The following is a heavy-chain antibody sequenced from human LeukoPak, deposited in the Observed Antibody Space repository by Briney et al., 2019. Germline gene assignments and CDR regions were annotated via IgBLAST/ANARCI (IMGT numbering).Heavy chain of an antibody. Sequence: ASVKVSCKASGGTFSTYASSWVRQAPGQGLEWMGRNIPTTRRASYAQNFQGRVTITADKSTSTVYLELTSLTSEDTAVYYCAQPLEPAAAAYYAMDVWGQGTTVTVSS. V-gene: IGHV1-69*04. D-gene: IGHD2-2*01. CDR3: AQPLEPAAAAYYAMDV. CDR2: NIPTTRRA. CDR1: GGTFSTYA. J-gene: IGHJ6*02.